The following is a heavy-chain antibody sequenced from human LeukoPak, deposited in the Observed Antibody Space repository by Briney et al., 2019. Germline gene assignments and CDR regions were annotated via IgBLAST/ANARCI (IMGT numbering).Heavy chain of an antibody. J-gene: IGHJ5*01. CDR2: VGGSGGST. Sequence: GGSLRLSCATSGFTFSAYAMSWVRQAPGKGLEWVSSVGGSGGSTYYAGSVKGRFTISRDNSKNTLDLQVNSLRAEDTAVYYCAKDSAELWGTGAPVWFASWGQGTLVTVSS. CDR1: GFTFSAYA. CDR3: AKDSAELWGTGAPVWFAS. V-gene: IGHV3-23*01. D-gene: IGHD2-21*01.